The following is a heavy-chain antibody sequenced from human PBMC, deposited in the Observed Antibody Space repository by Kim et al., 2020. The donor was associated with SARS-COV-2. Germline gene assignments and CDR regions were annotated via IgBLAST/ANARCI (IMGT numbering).Heavy chain of an antibody. D-gene: IGHD1-26*01. Sequence: SETLSLTCTVSGGSISIYYWSWIRQPPGKGLEWIGYIYYSGSTNYNPSLKSRVTISVDTSKNQFSLKLSSVTAADTAVYYCARLGSGTYFSAFDIWGQGTMVTVSS. CDR2: IYYSGST. CDR3: ARLGSGTYFSAFDI. CDR1: GGSISIYY. V-gene: IGHV4-59*08. J-gene: IGHJ3*02.